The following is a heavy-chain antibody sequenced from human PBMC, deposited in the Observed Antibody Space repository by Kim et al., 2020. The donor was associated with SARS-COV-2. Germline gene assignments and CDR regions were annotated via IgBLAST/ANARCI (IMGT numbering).Heavy chain of an antibody. Sequence: SQTLSLTCAISGDSVSSNSAAWNWIRQSPSRGLEWLGRTYYRSKWYNDYAVSVKSRITINPDTSKNQFSLQLNSVTPEDTAVYYCARDGGDWYYDSSGYSPQFDYWGQGTLVTVSS. CDR1: GDSVSSNSAA. D-gene: IGHD3-22*01. CDR2: TYYRSKWYN. CDR3: ARDGGDWYYDSSGYSPQFDY. J-gene: IGHJ4*02. V-gene: IGHV6-1*01.